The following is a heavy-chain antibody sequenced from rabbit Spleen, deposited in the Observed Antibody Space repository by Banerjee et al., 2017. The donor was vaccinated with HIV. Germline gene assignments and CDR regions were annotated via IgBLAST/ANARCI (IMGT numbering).Heavy chain of an antibody. V-gene: IGHV1S40*01. CDR3: ARDSGTSFSTYGMDL. D-gene: IGHD8-1*01. J-gene: IGHJ6*01. CDR1: GFSFNAGYD. CDR2: AYPGSSGGT. Sequence: QSLEESGGALVKPGASLTLTCKASGFSFNAGYDMCWVRQAPGKGLEWVACAYPGSSGGTYSATWAKGRFTISKTSSTTVTLQMTSLTAADTATYFCARDSGTSFSTYGMDLWGQGPSSPS.